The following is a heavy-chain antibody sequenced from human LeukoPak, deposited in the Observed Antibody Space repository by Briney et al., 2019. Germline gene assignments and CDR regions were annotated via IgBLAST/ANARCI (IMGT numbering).Heavy chain of an antibody. CDR3: TTPLEYYYYMDV. D-gene: IGHD3-3*02. Sequence: GGSLRLSCAASGFTFSDHYMDWVRQAPGKGLEWVGRIKSKTDGGTTDYAAPVKGRFTISRDDSKNTLYLQMNSLKTEDTAVYYCTTPLEYYYYMDVWGKGTTVTISS. V-gene: IGHV3-15*01. CDR1: GFTFSDHY. CDR2: IKSKTDGGTT. J-gene: IGHJ6*03.